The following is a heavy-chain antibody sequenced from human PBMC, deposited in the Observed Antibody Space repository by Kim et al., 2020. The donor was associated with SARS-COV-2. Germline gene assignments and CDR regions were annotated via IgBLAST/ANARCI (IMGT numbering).Heavy chain of an antibody. D-gene: IGHD2-2*01. CDR3: ARTIKDVPATAIAFDY. J-gene: IGHJ4*02. V-gene: IGHV4-30-4*01. CDR2: IYYSGST. Sequence: SETLSLTCTVSGGSISSGDYYWSWIRQPPGKGLEWIGYIYYSGSTYYNPSPKSRVTISVDTSKNQFSLKLSSVTAADTAVYYCARTIKDVPATAIAFDYWGQGTLVTVSS. CDR1: GGSISSGDYY.